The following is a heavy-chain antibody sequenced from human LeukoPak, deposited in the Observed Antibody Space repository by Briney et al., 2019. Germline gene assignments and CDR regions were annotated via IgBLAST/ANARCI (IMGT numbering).Heavy chain of an antibody. CDR1: GYSFTSYW. D-gene: IGHD6-13*01. CDR3: ARHVSPVRSSSYFDY. Sequence: GESLKISRKGPGYSFTSYWIGWVRQMPGKGLEWMGIIYPGDSDTRYSPSFQGQVTISADKSISTAYLQWSSLKASDTAMHYCARHVSPVRSSSYFDYWGQGTLVTVSS. J-gene: IGHJ4*02. V-gene: IGHV5-51*01. CDR2: IYPGDSDT.